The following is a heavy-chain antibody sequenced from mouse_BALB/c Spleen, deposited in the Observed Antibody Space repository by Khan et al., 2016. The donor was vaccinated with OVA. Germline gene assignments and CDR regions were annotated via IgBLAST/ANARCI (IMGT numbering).Heavy chain of an antibody. CDR3: ARAYYRYDGYYAMDY. V-gene: IGHV2-6-4*01. D-gene: IGHD2-14*01. Sequence: QVQLKESGPGLVAPSPSLSITCTVSGFSLSRYNIHWVRQPPGQGLEWLGMIWGGGGTDYNSTLKSRLSISKANSKSQVFLKLNSLQTDDTAMDYCARAYYRYDGYYAMDYWGQGTSVTVSS. CDR1: GFSLSRYN. J-gene: IGHJ4*01. CDR2: IWGGGGT.